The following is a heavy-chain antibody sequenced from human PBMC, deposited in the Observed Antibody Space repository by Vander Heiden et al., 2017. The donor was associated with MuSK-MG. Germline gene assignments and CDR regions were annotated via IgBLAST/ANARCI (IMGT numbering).Heavy chain of an antibody. CDR3: ATAKTAYYFDY. CDR2: ISSSSSYI. J-gene: IGHJ4*02. Sequence: EVQLVESGGGLVKPGGSLRLYCAASGFTFSSYSMNWVRQAPGKGLEWVSSISSSSSYIYYADSVKGRFTISRDNAKNSLYLQMNSLRAEDTAVYYCATAKTAYYFDYWGQGTLVTSPQ. V-gene: IGHV3-21*01. CDR1: GFTFSSYS.